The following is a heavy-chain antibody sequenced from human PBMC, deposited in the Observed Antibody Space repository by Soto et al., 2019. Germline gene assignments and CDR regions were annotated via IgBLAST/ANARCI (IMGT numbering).Heavy chain of an antibody. D-gene: IGHD6-13*01. CDR1: GYTFTGYY. J-gene: IGHJ4*02. CDR3: ARGTSPTAAGEHIDY. Sequence: QVQLVQSGAEVKKPGASVKVSCKASGYTFTGYYMHWVRQAPGQGLEWMGWINPNSGGTNYAQKFQGWVTMTTDTSISTAYMELSRLRSDDTAVYYCARGTSPTAAGEHIDYWGQGTLVTVSS. V-gene: IGHV1-2*04. CDR2: INPNSGGT.